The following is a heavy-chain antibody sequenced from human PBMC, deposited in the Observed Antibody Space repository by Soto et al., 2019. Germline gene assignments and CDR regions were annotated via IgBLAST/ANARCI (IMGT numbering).Heavy chain of an antibody. D-gene: IGHD4-17*01. V-gene: IGHV1-18*01. CDR2: ISAYNGNT. CDR1: GYTFTSYG. J-gene: IGHJ3*01. Sequence: ASVKVSCKASGYTFTSYGISWVRQAPGQGLEWMGWISAYNGNTNYAQKLQGRVTMTTDTSTSTVYMELRSLRSDDTAVYYCATPYGEYEENAFDLWGQGTMVTVSS. CDR3: ATPYGEYEENAFDL.